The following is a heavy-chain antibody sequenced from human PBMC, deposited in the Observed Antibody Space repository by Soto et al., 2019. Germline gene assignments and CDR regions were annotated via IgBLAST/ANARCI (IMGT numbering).Heavy chain of an antibody. J-gene: IGHJ4*02. V-gene: IGHV5-51*01. CDR1: GYTFTTXX. CDR3: ARSYYADSGFLFDY. Sequence: XLXXSCEAXGYTFTTXXXXXVRLMPGKGLEWMGIIFHRDSDTRYSTSFQGQVTISADKYTSXXYLNRSSLKASDTALYYCARSYYADSGFLFDYWGQGTXVTVSS. CDR2: IFHRDSDT. D-gene: IGHD3-16*01.